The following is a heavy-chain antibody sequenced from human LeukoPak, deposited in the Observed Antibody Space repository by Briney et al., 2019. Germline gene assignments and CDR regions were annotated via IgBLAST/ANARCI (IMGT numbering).Heavy chain of an antibody. CDR2: INLSGST. V-gene: IGHV4-34*01. Sequence: SETLSLTCAVYGGSFSGYYWSWIRQPPGKGLEWIGEINLSGSTNYNPSLKSRVTISVDTSKNQFSLKLSFVTAADTAVYYCARGFTVVTLYYYYGMDVWGQGTTVTVSS. CDR3: ARGFTVVTLYYYYGMDV. CDR1: GGSFSGYY. J-gene: IGHJ6*02. D-gene: IGHD4-23*01.